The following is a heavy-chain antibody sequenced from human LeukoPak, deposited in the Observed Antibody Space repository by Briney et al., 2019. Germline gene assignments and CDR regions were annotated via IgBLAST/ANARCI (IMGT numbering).Heavy chain of an antibody. CDR2: ISGGGGST. V-gene: IGHV3-23*01. J-gene: IGHJ4*02. CDR1: GFTFTSYA. D-gene: IGHD1-26*01. CDR3: TSGSYSPNYFDY. Sequence: GGSLRLSFAASGFTFTSYAMTWVRQAPGKRLEWVSSISGGGGSTYYADSVKGRFTIFRDNSKNTLYLQMNSLRAEDTAVYYCTSGSYSPNYFDYWGQGTLVTVSS.